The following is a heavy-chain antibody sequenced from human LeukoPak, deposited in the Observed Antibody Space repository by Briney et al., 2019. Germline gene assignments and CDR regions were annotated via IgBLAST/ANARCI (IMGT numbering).Heavy chain of an antibody. CDR1: GFTFSSYA. CDR3: AKDGPLGMVRGVGAFDI. J-gene: IGHJ3*02. CDR2: ISGSGGST. D-gene: IGHD3-10*01. V-gene: IGHV3-23*01. Sequence: PGGSLRLSCAASGFTFSSYAMSWVRQAPGKGLERVSAISGSGGSTYYADSVKGRFTISRDNSKNTLYLQMNSLRAEDTAVYYCAKDGPLGMVRGVGAFDIWGQGTMVTVSS.